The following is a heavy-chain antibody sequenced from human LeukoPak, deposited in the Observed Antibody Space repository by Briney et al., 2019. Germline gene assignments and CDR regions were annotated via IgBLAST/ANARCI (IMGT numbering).Heavy chain of an antibody. D-gene: IGHD3-3*01. J-gene: IGHJ6*02. CDR3: TTNYDFWSDRSSMDV. Sequence: GGSLRLSCAASGFTFSSYGMHWVRQAPGKGLEWVAVISYDGSNKYYADSVKGRFTISRDNSKNTLYLQMNSLKTEDTAVYYCTTNYDFWSDRSSMDVWGQGTTVTVSS. CDR2: ISYDGSNK. V-gene: IGHV3-30*03. CDR1: GFTFSSYG.